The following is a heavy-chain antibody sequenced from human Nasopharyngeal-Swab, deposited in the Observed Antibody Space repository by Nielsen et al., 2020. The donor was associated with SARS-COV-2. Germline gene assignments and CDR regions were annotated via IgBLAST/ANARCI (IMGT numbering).Heavy chain of an antibody. CDR3: ARGGRGIFGVVTNFDY. Sequence: SETLSLTCAVYGGSFSGYYWSWIRQPPGKGLEWIGYIHYSGSTNYNPYLKSRVTITEDTSKNQFSLKLSSVTAADTAVYYCARGGRGIFGVVTNFDYWGQGTLVTVSS. CDR1: GGSFSGYY. D-gene: IGHD3-3*01. J-gene: IGHJ4*02. V-gene: IGHV4-59*01. CDR2: IHYSGST.